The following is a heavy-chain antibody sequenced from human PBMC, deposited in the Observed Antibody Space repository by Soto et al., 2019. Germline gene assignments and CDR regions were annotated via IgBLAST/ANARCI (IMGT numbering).Heavy chain of an antibody. Sequence: SVKVSCKASRGTFSSYSICSARQAPGQGLEWMGGIIPIFGTANYAQKFQGRVTMTTDTSTSTAYMELSSLRSEDTAVYYCARGDLVWFGERNSGGMDVWGQGTTVTVSS. CDR2: IIPIFGTA. CDR3: ARGDLVWFGERNSGGMDV. CDR1: RGTFSSYS. J-gene: IGHJ6*02. V-gene: IGHV1-69*05. D-gene: IGHD3-10*01.